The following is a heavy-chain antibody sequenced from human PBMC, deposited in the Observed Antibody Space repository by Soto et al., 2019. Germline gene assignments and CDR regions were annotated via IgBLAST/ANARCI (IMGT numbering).Heavy chain of an antibody. V-gene: IGHV4-30-4*01. CDR2: IYYSGST. CDR1: CGSISSGDYY. D-gene: IGHD2-15*01. Sequence: SETLSLTCTVSCGSISSGDYYWSWIRQPPGKGLEWIGYIYYSGSTYYNPSLKSRVTISVDTSKNQFSLKLSSVTAADTAVYYCARYCSGVSCYEGRSSLYAYWSQGTLVTVSS. CDR3: ARYCSGVSCYEGRSSLYAY. J-gene: IGHJ4*02.